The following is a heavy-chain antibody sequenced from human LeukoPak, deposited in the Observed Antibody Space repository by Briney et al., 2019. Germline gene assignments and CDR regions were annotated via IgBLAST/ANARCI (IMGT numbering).Heavy chain of an antibody. D-gene: IGHD5-18*01. J-gene: IGHJ4*02. Sequence: SETLSLTCAVYGGSFSGYYWSWIRQPPGEGLEWIGEINHSGSTNYNPSLKSRVTISVDTSKNQFSLKLSSVTAADTAVYYCASEYSYGLIYFNYWGQGTLVTVSS. CDR3: ASEYSYGLIYFNY. CDR1: GGSFSGYY. V-gene: IGHV4-34*01. CDR2: INHSGST.